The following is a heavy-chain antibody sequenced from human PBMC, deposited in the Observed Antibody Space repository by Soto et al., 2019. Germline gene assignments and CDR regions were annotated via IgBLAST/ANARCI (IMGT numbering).Heavy chain of an antibody. J-gene: IGHJ1*01. CDR1: GFSFSYYI. V-gene: IGHV3-21*01. D-gene: IGHD3-22*01. CDR3: ARAPPYYYDSSGYYTEYFQH. Sequence: GGSLRRSCAASGFSFSYYIMNWVRQAPGMGLEWVSSISSSSGYIYYADSVKGRFTISRDNAKNSLYLQMNSLRAEDTAVYYCARAPPYYYDSSGYYTEYFQHWGQGTLVTVSS. CDR2: ISSSSGYI.